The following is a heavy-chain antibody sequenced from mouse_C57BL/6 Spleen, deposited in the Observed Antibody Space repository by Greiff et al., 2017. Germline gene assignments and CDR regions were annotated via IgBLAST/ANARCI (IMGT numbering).Heavy chain of an antibody. CDR2: IYPGNSDT. CDR3: TRGGLGRGYDFDY. V-gene: IGHV1-5*01. CDR1: GYTFTSYW. D-gene: IGHD4-1*01. Sequence: EVQLQQSGTVLVRPGASVKMSCKTSGYTFTSYWMHWVKQRPGQGLEWIGAIYPGNSDTSYNQKFKGKAKLTVITSASTAYIELSSLTNEDSAVYYCTRGGLGRGYDFDYWGQGTTLTVSS. J-gene: IGHJ2*01.